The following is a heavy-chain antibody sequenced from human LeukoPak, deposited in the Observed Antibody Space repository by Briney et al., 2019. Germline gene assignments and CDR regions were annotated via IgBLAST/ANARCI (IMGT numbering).Heavy chain of an antibody. V-gene: IGHV1-2*04. Sequence: GASVKVSCKASGYTFTGYYMHWVRQAPGQGLEWMGWINPNSGGTNYAQKFQGWDTMTRDTSISTAYMELSRLRSDDTAVYYCARDWVAAAGSYYYYYGMDVWGKGTTVTVSS. CDR1: GYTFTGYY. D-gene: IGHD6-13*01. CDR2: INPNSGGT. J-gene: IGHJ6*04. CDR3: ARDWVAAAGSYYYYYGMDV.